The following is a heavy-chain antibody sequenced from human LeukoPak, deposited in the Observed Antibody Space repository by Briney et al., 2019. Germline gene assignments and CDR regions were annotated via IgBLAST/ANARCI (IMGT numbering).Heavy chain of an antibody. D-gene: IGHD2-2*02. CDR2: ISYDGSNK. CDR3: ARVGCSSTSCYTGFDY. V-gene: IGHV3-30-3*01. CDR1: GFTFSSYA. J-gene: IGHJ4*02. Sequence: GGSLRLSCAASGFTFSSYAMHWVRQAPGKGLEWVAVISYDGSNKYYADSVKGRFTISRDNSKNTLYLQMNSLRAEDTAVYYCARVGCSSTSCYTGFDYWGQGTLVTVSS.